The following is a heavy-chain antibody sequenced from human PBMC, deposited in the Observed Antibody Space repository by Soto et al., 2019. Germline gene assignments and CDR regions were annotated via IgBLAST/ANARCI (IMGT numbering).Heavy chain of an antibody. CDR3: ARDGSGIYYYYGMDV. CDR1: GFTVSSNY. J-gene: IGHJ6*02. D-gene: IGHD3-10*01. CDR2: IYSGGST. V-gene: IGHV3-53*01. Sequence: GGSLRLSCAASGFTVSSNYMSWVRQAPGKGLEWVSVIYSGGSTYYADSVKGRFTISRDNSKNTLYLQMNSLRAEDTAVYCCARDGSGIYYYYGMDVWGQGTTVTVSS.